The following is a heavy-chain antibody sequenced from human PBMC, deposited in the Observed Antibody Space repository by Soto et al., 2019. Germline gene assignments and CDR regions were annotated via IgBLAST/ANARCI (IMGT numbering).Heavy chain of an antibody. CDR1: GFTFSSYG. Sequence: QVQLVESGGGVVQPGRSLRLSCAASGFTFSSYGMHWVRQAPGKGLEWVAVISYDGSNKYYADSVKGRFTISRDNXKNTRYMQKNGLRAEDTGGYYCAKGKGGAVHGMDVWGQGTTVTVSS. CDR3: AKGKGGAVHGMDV. V-gene: IGHV3-30*18. J-gene: IGHJ6*02. D-gene: IGHD1-26*01. CDR2: ISYDGSNK.